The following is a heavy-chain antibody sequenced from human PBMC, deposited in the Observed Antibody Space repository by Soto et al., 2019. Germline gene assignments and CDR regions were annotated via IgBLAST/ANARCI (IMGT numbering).Heavy chain of an antibody. CDR2: ISSSSSYT. CDR3: ARSTPPYAGDYWYFDL. D-gene: IGHD3-16*01. CDR1: GFTFSDYY. Sequence: GGSLRLSCAASGFTFSDYYMSWILQAPGKGLEWVSYISSSSSYTNYADSVKGRFTISRDNAKNSLYLQMNSLRAEDTAVYYCARSTPPYAGDYWYFDLWGRGTLVTVSS. J-gene: IGHJ2*01. V-gene: IGHV3-11*06.